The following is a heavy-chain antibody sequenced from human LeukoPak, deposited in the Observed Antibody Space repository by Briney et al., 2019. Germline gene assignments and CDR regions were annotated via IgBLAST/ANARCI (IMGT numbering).Heavy chain of an antibody. J-gene: IGHJ4*02. CDR3: ARSRDYYGSGSYSNY. CDR2: ISSSSSYI. CDR1: GFTFSSYS. V-gene: IGHV3-21*01. Sequence: GGSLRLSCAASGFTFSSYSMNWVRQAPGKGLEWVSSISSSSSYIYYADSVKGRFTISRDNAKNSLYLQMNSLRAEDTAVYYCARSRDYYGSGSYSNYWGQGTLVTVSS. D-gene: IGHD3-10*01.